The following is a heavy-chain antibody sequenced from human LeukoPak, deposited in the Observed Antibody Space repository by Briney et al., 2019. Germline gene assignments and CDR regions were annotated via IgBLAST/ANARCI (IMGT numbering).Heavy chain of an antibody. V-gene: IGHV3-21*01. CDR3: ARDSEGSSWAYYFDY. CDR2: ISSSSSYI. J-gene: IGHJ4*02. CDR1: GFTFSSYS. Sequence: KTGGSLRLSCAASGFTFSSYSMNWVRQAPGKGLEWVSSISSSSSYIYYADSVKGRFTISRDNAKNSPYLQMNSLRAEDTAVYYCARDSEGSSWAYYFDYWGQGTLVTVSS. D-gene: IGHD6-13*01.